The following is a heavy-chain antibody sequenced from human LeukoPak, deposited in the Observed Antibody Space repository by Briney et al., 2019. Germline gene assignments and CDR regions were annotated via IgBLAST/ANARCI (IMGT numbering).Heavy chain of an antibody. D-gene: IGHD2-21*02. V-gene: IGHV4-34*01. J-gene: IGHJ4*02. Sequence: PSETLSLTCAVYGGSFSGYYWSWIRQPPGKGLEWIGEINHSGSTNYNPSLKSRVTISVDTSKNQFSLKLSSVTAADTAVYYCARDLGRVTAYLGPGFDFWGQGTLVTVSS. CDR2: INHSGST. CDR1: GGSFSGYY. CDR3: ARDLGRVTAYLGPGFDF.